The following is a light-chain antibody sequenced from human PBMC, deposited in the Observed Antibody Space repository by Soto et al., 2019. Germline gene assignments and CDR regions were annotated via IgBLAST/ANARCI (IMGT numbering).Light chain of an antibody. CDR1: QSISTY. CDR2: KAS. CDR3: QQDYGDSWT. V-gene: IGKV1-5*03. Sequence: DIQMTQSPSSLSASVGDRVTITCRASQSISTYLNWYQQKPGKAPKLLIYKASTLKSGVPSRFSGSGSGTEFTLTISSLQPDDFATYYCQQDYGDSWTFGQGTKVDIK. J-gene: IGKJ1*01.